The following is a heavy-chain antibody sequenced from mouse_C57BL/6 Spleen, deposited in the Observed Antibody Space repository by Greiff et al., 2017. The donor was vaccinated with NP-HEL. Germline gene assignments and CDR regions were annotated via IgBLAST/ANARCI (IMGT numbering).Heavy chain of an antibody. CDR1: GYTFTSYW. Sequence: QVQLQQPGAELVRPGSSVKLSCKASGYTFTSYWMHWVKQRPIQGLEWIGNIDPSDSETHYNQKFKDKATLPVDKSSSTAYMQLSSLTSEDSAVYYCAIYDDYDGAWFAYWGQGTLVTVAA. D-gene: IGHD2-4*01. V-gene: IGHV1-52*01. J-gene: IGHJ3*01. CDR2: IDPSDSET. CDR3: AIYDDYDGAWFAY.